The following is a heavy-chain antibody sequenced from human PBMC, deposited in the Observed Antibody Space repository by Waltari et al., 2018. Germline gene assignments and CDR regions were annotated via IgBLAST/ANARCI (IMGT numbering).Heavy chain of an antibody. CDR3: AKEGVTTTVTTYDYYYYYMYV. CDR1: GFTFSSYG. V-gene: IGHV3-30*18. Sequence: QVQLVESGGGVVQPGRSLRLSCAASGFTFSSYGMHWVRQAPGKGLEWVAVISYDGSNKYYADSVKGRFTISRDNSKNTLYLQMNSLRAEDTAVYYCAKEGVTTTVTTYDYYYYYMYVWGKGTTVTVSS. CDR2: ISYDGSNK. D-gene: IGHD4-17*01. J-gene: IGHJ6*03.